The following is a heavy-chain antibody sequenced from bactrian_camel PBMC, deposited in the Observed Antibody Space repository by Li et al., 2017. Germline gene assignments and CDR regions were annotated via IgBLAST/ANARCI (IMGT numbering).Heavy chain of an antibody. Sequence: HVQLVESGGGLVQPGGSLRLSCAASGLTFSSHAMSWVRQAPGKGLEWVSTISSDSSITYYADSVKGRFTISRDNAKNTVALQMNSLKSEDTALYYCATTRRLYGGPGLDYNYWGQGTQVTVS. CDR1: GLTFSSHA. CDR2: ISSDSSIT. V-gene: IGHV3-2*01. J-gene: IGHJ4*01. D-gene: IGHD6*01. CDR3: ATTRRLYGGPGLDYNY.